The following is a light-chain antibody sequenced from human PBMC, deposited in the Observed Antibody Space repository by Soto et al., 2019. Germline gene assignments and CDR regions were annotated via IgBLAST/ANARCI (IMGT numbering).Light chain of an antibody. CDR1: QSVSSSF. J-gene: IGKJ1*01. Sequence: EIVLTQSPGTLSLSPGERATLSCRASQSVSSSFLAWYQQKPGQAPRLLIYGASNRATGIPNRFSGSGSGTDFTLTISRLEPEDFAVYYCHQRQSWPRTFGQGTKVDIK. V-gene: IGKV3-20*01. CDR3: HQRQSWPRT. CDR2: GAS.